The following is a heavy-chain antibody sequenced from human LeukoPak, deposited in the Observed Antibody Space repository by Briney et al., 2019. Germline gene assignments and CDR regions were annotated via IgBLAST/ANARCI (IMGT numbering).Heavy chain of an antibody. CDR1: GFTLGRYW. J-gene: IGHJ4*02. Sequence: PGGSLRLSCAASGFTLGRYWMHWFRQAPGTGLVWVARSNSDGKITDYADSVGGRFTTSRDNTKNTVYLQMSSLRAEDTGVYYCARDHHDFWSGYPNYWGQGTLVIVSS. CDR2: SNSDGKIT. D-gene: IGHD3-3*01. V-gene: IGHV3-74*01. CDR3: ARDHHDFWSGYPNY.